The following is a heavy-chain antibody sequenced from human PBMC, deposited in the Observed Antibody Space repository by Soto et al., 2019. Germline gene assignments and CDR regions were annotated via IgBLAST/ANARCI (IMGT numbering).Heavy chain of an antibody. Sequence: EVQLVEYGGGLVQPGGSLRLSCAASEFIFSNYWMTWVCQAPGKGLEWVANIKQDGSKKYYVDSVKGGFTISRDNAKNTLYQQMNSLRAEDTAVYYCAKWVWYFDLWGRGTLVIVSS. CDR1: EFIFSNYW. V-gene: IGHV3-7*01. J-gene: IGHJ2*01. D-gene: IGHD2-8*01. CDR3: AKWVWYFDL. CDR2: IKQDGSKK.